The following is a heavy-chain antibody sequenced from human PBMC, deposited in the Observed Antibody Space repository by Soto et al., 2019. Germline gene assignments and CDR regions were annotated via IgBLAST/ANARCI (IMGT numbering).Heavy chain of an antibody. D-gene: IGHD2-15*01. Sequence: GGSLRLSCAASGFTFSSYSMNWVRQAPGKGLEWVSSISSSSSYIYYADSVKGRFTISRDNAKNSLYLQMNSLRAEDTAVYYCARDSFETGPMDVWGQGTTVTVSS. J-gene: IGHJ6*02. CDR1: GFTFSSYS. CDR2: ISSSSSYI. CDR3: ARDSFETGPMDV. V-gene: IGHV3-21*01.